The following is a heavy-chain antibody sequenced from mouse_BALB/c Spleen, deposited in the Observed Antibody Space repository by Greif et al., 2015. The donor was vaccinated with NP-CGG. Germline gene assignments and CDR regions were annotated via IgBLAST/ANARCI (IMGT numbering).Heavy chain of an antibody. D-gene: IGHD2-3*01. V-gene: IGHV5-12-1*01. CDR2: ISSGGGST. CDR1: GFAFSSYD. J-gene: IGHJ2*01. CDR3: ARHFYDGYYGEDY. Sequence: DVKLVESGGGLVKPGGSLKLSCAASGFAFSSYDMSWVRQTPEKRLEWVAYISSGGGSTYYPDTVKGRFTISRDNAKNTLYLQMSSLKSEDTAMYYCARHFYDGYYGEDYWGQGTTLTVSS.